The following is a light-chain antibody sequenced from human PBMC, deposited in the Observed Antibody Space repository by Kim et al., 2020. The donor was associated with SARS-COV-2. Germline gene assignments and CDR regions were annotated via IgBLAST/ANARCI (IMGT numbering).Light chain of an antibody. Sequence: PPGERAPLSCRASQSVRNGYLAWYQQKPGQAPRLLIYDASSRATGIPDRFSGSGSGTDFTLTISRLEPEDFAVYYCQQYTGSPITFGQGTRLEIK. CDR2: DAS. CDR3: QQYTGSPIT. J-gene: IGKJ5*01. CDR1: QSVRNGY. V-gene: IGKV3-20*01.